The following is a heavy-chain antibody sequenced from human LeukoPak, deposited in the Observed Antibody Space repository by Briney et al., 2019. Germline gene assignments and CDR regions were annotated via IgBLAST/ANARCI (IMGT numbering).Heavy chain of an antibody. CDR3: AKMGGTAAVTPFDY. CDR2: IRSKANSYAT. D-gene: IGHD6-13*01. CDR1: GFTFSGSA. Sequence: GGSLRLSCAASGFTFSGSAMHWVRQASGKGLEWVGRIRSKANSYATAYAASVKGRFTISRDDSKNTAYLQMNSLKTEDTAVYYCAKMGGTAAVTPFDYWGQGTLVTASS. J-gene: IGHJ4*02. V-gene: IGHV3-73*01.